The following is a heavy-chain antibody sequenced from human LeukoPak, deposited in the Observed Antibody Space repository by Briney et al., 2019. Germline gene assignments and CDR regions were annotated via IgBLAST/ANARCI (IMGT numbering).Heavy chain of an antibody. CDR3: ARDPMYSGSYYAFDI. D-gene: IGHD1-26*01. CDR2: ISGSGGTT. CDR1: GFTFSSYA. V-gene: IGHV3-23*01. Sequence: PGGSLRLSCATSGFTFSSYAMSWGRQAPGKGVEWVSDISGSGGTTYYADSVRGRFTISRDNSKNTLYLQMSTLRADDTAVYNSARDPMYSGSYYAFDIWGQGTMVTVSS. J-gene: IGHJ3*02.